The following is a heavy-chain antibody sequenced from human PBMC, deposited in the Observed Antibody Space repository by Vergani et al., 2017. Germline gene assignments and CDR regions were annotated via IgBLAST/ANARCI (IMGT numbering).Heavy chain of an antibody. D-gene: IGHD4-11*01. CDR2: IDHTGRP. Sequence: QVQLQQWGGGLLKHSETLSLTCVVNGGSFTSYHWTWIRQSPGEGLGWVGDIDHTGRPDYNPSLKSRLTMSVDKSRNQFSLTLNSVTATDTAIYFCARVNTETNGHLYYYYYMDVWGQGTAVTVS. V-gene: IGHV4-34*01. CDR3: ARVNTETNGHLYYYYYMDV. J-gene: IGHJ6*03. CDR1: GGSFTSYH.